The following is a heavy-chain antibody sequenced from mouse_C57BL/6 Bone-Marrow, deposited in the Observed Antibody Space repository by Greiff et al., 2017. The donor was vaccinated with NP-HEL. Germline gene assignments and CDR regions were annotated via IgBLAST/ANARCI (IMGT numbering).Heavy chain of an antibody. CDR2: IWRGGST. V-gene: IGHV2-5*01. CDR3: ATPNGDYAMDY. CDR1: GFSLTSYG. Sequence: QVQLQQSGPGLVQPSQSLSITCTVSGFSLTSYGVHWVRQSPGKGLEWLGVIWRGGSTDYNVAFMSRLSITKDNSKSQVFFKMNSLQADDTAIYDCATPNGDYAMDYWGQGTSVTVSS. J-gene: IGHJ4*01.